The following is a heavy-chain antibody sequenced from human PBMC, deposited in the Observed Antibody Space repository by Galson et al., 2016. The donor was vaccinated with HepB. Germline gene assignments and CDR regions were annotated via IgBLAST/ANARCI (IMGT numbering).Heavy chain of an antibody. CDR3: ARDVLTGGYTDY. V-gene: IGHV4-30-2*01. J-gene: IGHJ4*02. CDR2: IFNDGRT. CDR1: GGSISRGPYS. Sequence: TLSLTCVVSGGSISRGPYSWSWIRQPPGKTLELIGYIFNDGRTYFNPSLNSRVTISVDRSKNQFSLKLTSATAADTAVYFCARDVLTGGYTDYWGQGTLVAVSS. D-gene: IGHD5-18*01.